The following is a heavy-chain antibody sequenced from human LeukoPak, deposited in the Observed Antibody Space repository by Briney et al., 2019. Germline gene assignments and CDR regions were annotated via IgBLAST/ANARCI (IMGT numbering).Heavy chain of an antibody. CDR1: GFTFSSYA. CDR3: AKELPGSGSYDY. CDR2: ISGSGTTI. D-gene: IGHD3-10*01. V-gene: IGHV3-23*01. Sequence: GGSLRLSCAVSGFTFSSYAMSWVRQAPGKGLEWVTAISGSGTTIYYADSVKGRVTLSRDNSKSTVYLQMNSLRAEDTAVYYCAKELPGSGSYDYWGQGTLVTVSS. J-gene: IGHJ4*02.